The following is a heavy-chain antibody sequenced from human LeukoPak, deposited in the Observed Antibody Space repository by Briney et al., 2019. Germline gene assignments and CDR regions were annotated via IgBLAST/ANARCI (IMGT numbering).Heavy chain of an antibody. D-gene: IGHD4-23*01. V-gene: IGHV5-51*01. Sequence: GESLKISCKGSGYSFTSYSIGWVRQMAAKGLEWMVVIYPCDSDTRYSPSFQGQVTFSADKSISTAYLQWSSLKASETAMYYCASRTTVVTGAFDIWGQGTMGTVTS. J-gene: IGHJ3*02. CDR3: ASRTTVVTGAFDI. CDR1: GYSFTSYS. CDR2: IYPCDSDT.